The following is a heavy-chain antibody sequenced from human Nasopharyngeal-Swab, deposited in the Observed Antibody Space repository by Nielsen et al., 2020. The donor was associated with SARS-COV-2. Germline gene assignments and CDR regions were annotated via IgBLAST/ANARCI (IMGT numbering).Heavy chain of an antibody. D-gene: IGHD5-12*01. Sequence: SVKVSCKASRGTFSSYAISWVRQAPGQRLEWMGGIIPIIDVAKYGQKFQGRVAITADKSTSTAYMELRSLRSDDTGVYYCARGGWLRRSYYYSYYYMDVWGKGTTVSVSS. CDR2: IIPIIDVA. CDR1: RGTFSSYA. CDR3: ARGGWLRRSYYYSYYYMDV. J-gene: IGHJ6*03. V-gene: IGHV1-69*10.